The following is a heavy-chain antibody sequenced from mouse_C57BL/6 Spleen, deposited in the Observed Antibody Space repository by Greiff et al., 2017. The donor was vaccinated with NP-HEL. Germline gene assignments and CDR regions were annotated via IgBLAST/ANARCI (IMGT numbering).Heavy chain of an antibody. Sequence: EVQVVESGGGLVKPGGSLKLSCAASGFTFSDYGMHWVRQAPEKGLEWVAYNSSGSSTIYYADTVKGRFTISRDNAKNTLFLQMTSLRSEDTAMYYCARNPRFAYWGQGTLVTVSA. CDR2: NSSGSSTI. CDR3: ARNPRFAY. CDR1: GFTFSDYG. J-gene: IGHJ3*01. V-gene: IGHV5-17*01.